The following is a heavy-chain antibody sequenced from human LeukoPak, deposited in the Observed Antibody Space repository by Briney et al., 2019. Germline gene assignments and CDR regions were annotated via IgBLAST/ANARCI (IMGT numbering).Heavy chain of an antibody. J-gene: IGHJ4*02. CDR3: ARSCGGGDCYCFDY. Sequence: GASVKVSCKASGGTFSSYAISWVRQAPGQGLEWMGGIIPIFGTANYAQKFQGRVTITADESTSTAYMELSSLRAEDTAVYYCARSCGGGDCYCFDYWGQGTLVTVSS. V-gene: IGHV1-69*13. D-gene: IGHD2-21*02. CDR2: IIPIFGTA. CDR1: GGTFSSYA.